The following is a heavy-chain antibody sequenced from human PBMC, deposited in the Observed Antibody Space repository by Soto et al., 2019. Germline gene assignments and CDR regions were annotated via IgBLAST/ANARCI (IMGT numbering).Heavy chain of an antibody. V-gene: IGHV3-15*01. CDR1: GFTFSNAW. Sequence: GGSLRLSCAASGFTFSNAWMSWDRQAPGEGLEWVGRIKSKTDGGTTDYAAPVKGRFTISRDDSKNTLYLQMNSLKTEDTAVYYCTTPYYYDSSGDYWGQGTLVTVSS. CDR2: IKSKTDGGTT. CDR3: TTPYYYDSSGDY. J-gene: IGHJ4*02. D-gene: IGHD3-22*01.